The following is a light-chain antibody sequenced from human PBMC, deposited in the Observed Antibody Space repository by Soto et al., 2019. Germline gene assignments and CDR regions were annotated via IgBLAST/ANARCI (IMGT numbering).Light chain of an antibody. J-gene: IGKJ4*01. V-gene: IGKV1-33*01. CDR3: QQYDNLPLT. CDR2: DAS. CDR1: QDISNY. Sequence: DIQMTHSPSSVSASIGDRVTMTCDASQDISNYLNWYQQKPGKAPKLLIYDASNLETGVPSRFSGSGSGTDFTFTISSLQPEDIATYYCQQYDNLPLTFGGGTKVDIK.